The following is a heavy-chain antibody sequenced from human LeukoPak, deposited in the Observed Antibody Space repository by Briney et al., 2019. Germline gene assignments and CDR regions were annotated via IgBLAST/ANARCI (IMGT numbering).Heavy chain of an antibody. D-gene: IGHD3-22*01. V-gene: IGHV5-51*01. Sequence: GESLKISCKGSGYSFTSYWIGWVRQMPGKGLEWMGIIYPDDADTRYSPSFQGQVTISADKSVRTAYLQWSSLKASDTAMYYCARPNITSYYDSRGYDAFDVWGQGTMVTVSS. CDR2: IYPDDADT. CDR1: GYSFTSYW. CDR3: ARPNITSYYDSRGYDAFDV. J-gene: IGHJ3*01.